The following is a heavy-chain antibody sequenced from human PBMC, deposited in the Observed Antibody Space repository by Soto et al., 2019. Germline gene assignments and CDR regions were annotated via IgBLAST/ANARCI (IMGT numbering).Heavy chain of an antibody. CDR2: ITSDVNYK. CDR1: GLAFSTYG. V-gene: IGHV3-30*18. J-gene: IGHJ4*02. D-gene: IGHD3-16*01. Sequence: QPGGSLRLSCAASGLAFSTYGLHWVRQAPGKELEWVAIITSDVNYKYYADSVKGRFTISRDNSKNTLFLQMNSLRAEDTAVYYCAKGGSFDIWGQGTLVTVSS. CDR3: AKGGSFDI.